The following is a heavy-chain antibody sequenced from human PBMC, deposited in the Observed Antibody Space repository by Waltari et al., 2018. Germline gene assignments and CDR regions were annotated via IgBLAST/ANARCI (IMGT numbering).Heavy chain of an antibody. V-gene: IGHV7-4-1*02. CDR2: INTNTGNP. J-gene: IGHJ6*02. Sequence: QVQLVQSGSELKKPGASVKVSCKASGYTFTSYAMNWVRQAPGQGLEWMGWINTNTGNPTYAQGFTGRFVFSLDTSVSTAYLQISSLKAEDTAVYYCARTEGYYDFWSGYYRDYYYYGMDVWGQGTTVTVSS. CDR3: ARTEGYYDFWSGYYRDYYYYGMDV. D-gene: IGHD3-3*01. CDR1: GYTFTSYA.